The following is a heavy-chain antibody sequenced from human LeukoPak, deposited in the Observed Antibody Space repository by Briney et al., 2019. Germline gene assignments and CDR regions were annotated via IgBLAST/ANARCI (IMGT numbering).Heavy chain of an antibody. CDR3: AKKYCGGDCYLDGFDY. CDR1: GFTFSSYG. D-gene: IGHD2-21*02. V-gene: IGHV3-30*18. Sequence: GGSRRLSCAASGFTFSSYGMHWVRQAPGKGLEWVAVISYDGSNKYYADSVKGRFTISRDNSKNTLYLQMNSLRAEDTAVYYCAKKYCGGDCYLDGFDYWGQGTLVTVSS. J-gene: IGHJ4*02. CDR2: ISYDGSNK.